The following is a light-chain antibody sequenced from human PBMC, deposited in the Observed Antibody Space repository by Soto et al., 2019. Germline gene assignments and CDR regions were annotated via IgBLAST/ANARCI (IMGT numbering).Light chain of an antibody. Sequence: AIQMTQSPSSLSASVGDRVTITCRASQDIRKDLGWYQQKPGKAPKLLIYAASSLQSGDSSRFSGSGSGTDFTITISDLQPEDFATYYCLQDYSYPLTFGGGTKVEIK. V-gene: IGKV1-6*01. CDR2: AAS. CDR1: QDIRKD. J-gene: IGKJ4*01. CDR3: LQDYSYPLT.